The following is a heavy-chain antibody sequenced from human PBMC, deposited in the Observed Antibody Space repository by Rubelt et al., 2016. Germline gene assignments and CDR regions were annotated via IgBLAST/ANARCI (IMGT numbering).Heavy chain of an antibody. J-gene: IGHJ3*02. D-gene: IGHD2-8*02. V-gene: IGHV4-34*01. CDR1: GFTFSSYS. CDR2: INHSGST. CDR3: ARGRWCHAFDI. Sequence: VQLVESGGGLVQPGGSLRLSCAASGFTFSSYSMNWVRQAPGKGLEWIGEINHSGSTNYNPSLKSRVTISVDTSKNQFSLKPSPVTAAETAVYYCARGRWCHAFDIWGQGTMVTVSS.